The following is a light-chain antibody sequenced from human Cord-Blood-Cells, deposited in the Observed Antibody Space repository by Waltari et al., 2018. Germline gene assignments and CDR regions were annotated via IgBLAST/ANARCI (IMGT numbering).Light chain of an antibody. J-gene: IGLJ3*02. CDR3: CSYAGSSTLV. CDR1: SSDVGGSNL. Sequence: QSALTQPASVSGSPGQSITIPCTGTSSDVGGSNLVSWSQQHPGKAPKLLSYEGSKRPSGVSNRFCGSKSGNPASLTISGLQAEDEADYYCCSYAGSSTLVFGGGTKRTVL. CDR2: EGS. V-gene: IGLV2-23*01.